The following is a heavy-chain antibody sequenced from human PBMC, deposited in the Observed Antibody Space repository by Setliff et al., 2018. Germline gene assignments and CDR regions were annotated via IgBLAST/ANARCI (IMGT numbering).Heavy chain of an antibody. Sequence: GESLKISCRGSEYSFIDYWISWVRQKPGGGLERMGKVDPSDSYATYGPSFQGHVIISVDTSINTVYLQWSRLEASDTAMYYCARAPEATSTSYYNPFDSWGQGTLVTVSS. CDR1: EYSFIDYW. CDR2: VDPSDSYA. CDR3: ARAPEATSTSYYNPFDS. D-gene: IGHD3-10*01. V-gene: IGHV5-10-1*01. J-gene: IGHJ4*02.